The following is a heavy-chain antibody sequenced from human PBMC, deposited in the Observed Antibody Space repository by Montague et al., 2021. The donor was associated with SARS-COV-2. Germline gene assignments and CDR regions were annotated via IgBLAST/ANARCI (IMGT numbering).Heavy chain of an antibody. Sequence: FRRFSCAASGFTFDDYAMHWVRQAPGKGLEWVSGISWNSGSIGYADSVKGRFTISRDNAKNSLYLQMNSLRAEDTALYYCALPQELGFDYWGQGTLVTVSS. CDR3: ALPQELGFDY. D-gene: IGHD7-27*01. V-gene: IGHV3-9*01. CDR1: GFTFDDYA. CDR2: ISWNSGSI. J-gene: IGHJ4*02.